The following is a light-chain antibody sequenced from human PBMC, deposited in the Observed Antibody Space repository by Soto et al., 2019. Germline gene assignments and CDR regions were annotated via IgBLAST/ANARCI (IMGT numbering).Light chain of an antibody. CDR3: QHRSHWLIT. CDR2: ETI. CDR1: QSVTNY. J-gene: IGKJ5*01. Sequence: EIVLTQSPATLSLSPGERATLSCRASQSVTNYLAWYQQKAGQAPRLLIYETIHRATGIPARFSGSGSGTDFTLTISSLEPEDFAVYYCQHRSHWLITFGQGTRLRLN. V-gene: IGKV3-11*01.